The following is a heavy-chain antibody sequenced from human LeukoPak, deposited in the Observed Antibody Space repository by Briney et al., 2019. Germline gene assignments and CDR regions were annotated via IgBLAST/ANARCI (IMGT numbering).Heavy chain of an antibody. CDR1: GGSISSSSYY. CDR2: INHSGST. D-gene: IGHD4-23*01. J-gene: IGHJ3*02. V-gene: IGHV4-39*07. Sequence: SETLSLTCTVSGGSISSSSYYWGCIRQPPGKGPEWIGEINHSGSTNYNPSLKSRVTISVDTSKNQFSLKLSSVTAADTAVYYCASGGDDAFDIWGQGTMVTVSS. CDR3: ASGGDDAFDI.